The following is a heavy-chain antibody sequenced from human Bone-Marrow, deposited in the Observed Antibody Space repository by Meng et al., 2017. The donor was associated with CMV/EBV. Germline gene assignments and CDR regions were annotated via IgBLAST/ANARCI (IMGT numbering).Heavy chain of an antibody. CDR2: INSDGSST. CDR1: GFTFSSYW. CDR3: ARDTRRKGMDV. J-gene: IGHJ6*02. V-gene: IGHV3-74*01. Sequence: GGSLRLSCAASGFTFSSYWMHWVRQAPGKGLVWVSRINSDGSSTSYADSVKGRFTISRDNAKNSLYLQMNSLRAEDTAVYYCARDTRRKGMDVWGQGATVTVSS.